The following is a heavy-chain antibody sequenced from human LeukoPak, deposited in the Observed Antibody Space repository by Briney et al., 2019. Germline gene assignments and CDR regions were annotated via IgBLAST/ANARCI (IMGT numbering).Heavy chain of an antibody. J-gene: IGHJ3*02. Sequence: GGSLRHSCAASGFTFSSYEMNWVRQAPGKGLEWVSYISSSGSTIYYADSVKGRFTISRDNAKNSLYLQMNSLRAEDTAVYYCARIRVGYSYGFKWDAFDIWGQGTMVTVSS. CDR1: GFTFSSYE. CDR2: ISSSGSTI. CDR3: ARIRVGYSYGFKWDAFDI. V-gene: IGHV3-48*03. D-gene: IGHD5-18*01.